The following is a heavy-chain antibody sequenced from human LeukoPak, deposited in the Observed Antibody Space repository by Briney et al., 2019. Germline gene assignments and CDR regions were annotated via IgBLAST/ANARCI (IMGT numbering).Heavy chain of an antibody. CDR3: AGQLLSFSMNWFDP. CDR2: IYSSGTT. CDR1: GGSINNYY. D-gene: IGHD2-2*01. J-gene: IGHJ5*02. V-gene: IGHV4-59*01. Sequence: KPSETLSLTCTVSGGSINNYYWNWIRQPPGKGLEWIGFIYSSGTTNYNPSLKSRLSFSIDTSKNQFSLKLTSMTAADTAVYYCAGQLLSFSMNWFDPWSQGTLVTVSS.